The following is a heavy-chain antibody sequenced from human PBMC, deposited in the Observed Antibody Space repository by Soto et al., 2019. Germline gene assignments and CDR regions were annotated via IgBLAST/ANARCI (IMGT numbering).Heavy chain of an antibody. Sequence: QVQLQESGPGLVKPSQTLSLTCTVSGGSISSGGYYWSWIRQHPGKGLEWIGYIYYSGSTYYNPSLKSRVTISVDTSKNQFSLKLSSVTAADTAVYYCARSGLRGIAPPNAPLDYWGQGTLVTVSS. CDR1: GGSISSGGYY. CDR3: ARSGLRGIAPPNAPLDY. CDR2: IYYSGST. V-gene: IGHV4-31*03. D-gene: IGHD6-13*01. J-gene: IGHJ4*02.